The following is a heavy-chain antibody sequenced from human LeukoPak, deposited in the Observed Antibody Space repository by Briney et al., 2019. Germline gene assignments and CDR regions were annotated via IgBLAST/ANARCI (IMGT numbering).Heavy chain of an antibody. CDR3: GRDLGGSGSYYYE. J-gene: IGHJ4*02. Sequence: SETLSLTCAVSGYSISSGYYWGWLRQPPGKGLEWIASIYHTGTTYYNPSLKSRATISLDTSKNQFSLKLSSVTAADTAVYYCGRDLGGSGSYYYEWGQGTLVTVSS. CDR1: GYSISSGYY. D-gene: IGHD3-10*01. CDR2: IYHTGTT. V-gene: IGHV4-38-2*02.